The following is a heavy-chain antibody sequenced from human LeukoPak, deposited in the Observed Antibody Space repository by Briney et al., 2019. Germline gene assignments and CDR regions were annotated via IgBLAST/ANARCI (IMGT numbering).Heavy chain of an antibody. Sequence: GESLKISCKGSGYSFTSYWIGWVRQMPGKGLEWMGIIYPGDSDTRYSPSFQGQVTISADKSISTAYLQWSSLKASDTAMYYCARQDRYCTNGVCYLDAFDIWGQGTMATVSS. CDR3: ARQDRYCTNGVCYLDAFDI. CDR2: IYPGDSDT. CDR1: GYSFTSYW. J-gene: IGHJ3*02. V-gene: IGHV5-51*01. D-gene: IGHD2-8*01.